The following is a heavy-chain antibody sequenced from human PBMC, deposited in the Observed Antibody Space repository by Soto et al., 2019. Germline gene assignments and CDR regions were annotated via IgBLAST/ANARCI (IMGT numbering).Heavy chain of an antibody. D-gene: IGHD5-12*01. J-gene: IGHJ4*02. CDR2: IYYSGTT. V-gene: IGHV4-39*01. CDR3: ARSISVDMHF. CDR1: GGSLSSSIYH. Sequence: PSETLSLTCTVSGGSLSSSIYHWGWIRQPPGKGLEWIGSIYYSGTTYYNPSLKSRVTISVDTSKNQFSLKLSSVTAADTAVYYCARSISVDMHFWGQGTLVTVSS.